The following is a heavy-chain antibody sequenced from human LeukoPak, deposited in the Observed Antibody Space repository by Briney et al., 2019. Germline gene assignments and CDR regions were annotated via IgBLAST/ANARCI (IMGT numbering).Heavy chain of an antibody. CDR3: ARGSFYYYGSGSYFWFDP. D-gene: IGHD3-10*01. J-gene: IGHJ5*02. CDR2: INHSGST. Sequence: SETLSLTCTVSGASISSGGYYWSWIRQPPGKGLEWIGEINHSGSTNYNPSLKSRVTISVDTSKNQFSLKLSSVTAADTAVYYCARGSFYYYGSGSYFWFDPWGQGTLVTVSS. V-gene: IGHV4-39*07. CDR1: GASISSGGYY.